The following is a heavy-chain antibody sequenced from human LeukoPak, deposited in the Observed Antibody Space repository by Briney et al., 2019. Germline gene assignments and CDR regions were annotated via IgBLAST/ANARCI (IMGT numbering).Heavy chain of an antibody. CDR1: GFTFSDYY. V-gene: IGHV3-11*01. CDR3: ARNQQSLAAFDI. J-gene: IGHJ3*02. D-gene: IGHD6-19*01. Sequence: GGSLRLSCAASGFTFSDYYMSWIRQAPGKGLEWVSYISSGGSTIYYADSVKGRFTISRDNAKNSLYLQMNSLRAEDTAVYYCARNQQSLAAFDICGQGTMVTVSS. CDR2: ISSGGSTI.